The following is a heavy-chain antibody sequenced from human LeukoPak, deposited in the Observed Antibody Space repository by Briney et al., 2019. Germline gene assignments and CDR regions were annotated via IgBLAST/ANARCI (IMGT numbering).Heavy chain of an antibody. Sequence: ASVKVSCKASGYTFTSYGISWVRQAPGQGLEWMGWISAYNGNTNYAQKLQGRVTMTTDTSTSTAYMELRSLRSDDTAVYYCARAKSSSWYSYYYYMDVWGKGTTITVSS. D-gene: IGHD6-13*01. CDR2: ISAYNGNT. CDR1: GYTFTSYG. V-gene: IGHV1-18*01. CDR3: ARAKSSSWYSYYYYMDV. J-gene: IGHJ6*03.